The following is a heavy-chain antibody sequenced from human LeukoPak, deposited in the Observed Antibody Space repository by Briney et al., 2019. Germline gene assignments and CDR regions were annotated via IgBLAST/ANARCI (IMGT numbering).Heavy chain of an antibody. J-gene: IGHJ4*02. D-gene: IGHD5-12*01. V-gene: IGHV3-33*01. CDR3: ARDRSAYDLDY. CDR1: GFTFSSYG. Sequence: PGRSLRLSCAASGFTFSSYGMHWVRQAPGKGLEWGAVIWYDGSNKYYADSVKGRFTISRDNSKNTLYLQMSSLRADDTAVYYCARDRSAYDLDYWGQGSLVTVSS. CDR2: IWYDGSNK.